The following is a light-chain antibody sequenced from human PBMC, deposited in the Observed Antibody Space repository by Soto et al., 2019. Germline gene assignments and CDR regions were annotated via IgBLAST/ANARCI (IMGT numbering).Light chain of an antibody. CDR1: QSVSSN. CDR2: GAF. J-gene: IGKJ1*01. Sequence: DTVLTQSPATLSVSPGERATLSCRASQSVSSNLAWYQQKPGQAPRLLIYGAFIRATGIPDRYSGSGSGTEFTLTISSLQSEDFAVYYCQQYNNWPRAVGQGTKVDIX. CDR3: QQYNNWPRA. V-gene: IGKV3-15*01.